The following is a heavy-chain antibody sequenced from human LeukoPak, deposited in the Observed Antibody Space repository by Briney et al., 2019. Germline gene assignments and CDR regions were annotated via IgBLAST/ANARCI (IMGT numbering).Heavy chain of an antibody. CDR2: ISYDGSNK. J-gene: IGHJ4*02. D-gene: IGHD6-19*01. V-gene: IGHV3-30*18. CDR3: AKDLTSSGWWTDY. CDR1: GFTLSSYG. Sequence: GRSLRLSCAASGFTLSSYGMHWVRQAPGKGLEWVAVISYDGSNKYYADSVKGRFTISRDNSKNTLYLQMNSLRAEDTAVYYCAKDLTSSGWWTDYWGQGTLVTVSS.